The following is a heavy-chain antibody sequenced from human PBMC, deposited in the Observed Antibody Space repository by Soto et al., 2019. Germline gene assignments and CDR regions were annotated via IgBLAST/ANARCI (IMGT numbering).Heavy chain of an antibody. J-gene: IGHJ6*03. CDR3: ARVHMPYYYYYMDV. Sequence: SLRLSCAASGFTFSSYGMHWVRQAPGKGLEWVAVIWYDGSNKYYADSVKGRFTISRDNSKNTVYLQMNSLRAEDTAVYYCARVHMPYYYYYMDVWGKGTTVTVSS. V-gene: IGHV3-33*01. CDR1: GFTFSSYG. D-gene: IGHD2-2*01. CDR2: IWYDGSNK.